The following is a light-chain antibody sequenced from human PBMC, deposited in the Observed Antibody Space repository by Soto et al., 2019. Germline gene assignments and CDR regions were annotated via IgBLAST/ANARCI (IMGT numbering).Light chain of an antibody. J-gene: IGKJ1*01. V-gene: IGKV3D-20*01. Sequence: EVTLTQSPATVSLSPGETATLSCGASQTLLRGYLAWYQQRPGLAPRLIIYDVSRRATGIPDRFSGSGSGTEFTLSINRLEPEDFAVYYCQNYDGSWTFGQGTKVEIK. CDR3: QNYDGSWT. CDR1: QTLLRGY. CDR2: DVS.